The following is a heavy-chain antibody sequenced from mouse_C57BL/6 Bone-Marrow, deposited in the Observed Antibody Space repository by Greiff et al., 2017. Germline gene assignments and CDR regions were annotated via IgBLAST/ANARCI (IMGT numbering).Heavy chain of an antibody. CDR2: ITHSGET. V-gene: IGHV12-3*01. CDR3: AGDSRELGWYFDY. D-gene: IGHD4-1*01. Sequence: VKLQESGPGLVKPSQSLFLTCSITGFPITSGYYWIWIRQSPGKPLEWMGYITHSGETFYNPSLQSPISITRETSKNQFFLQLNSVTTEDTAMYYCAGDSRELGWYFDYWGQGTTLTVSS. J-gene: IGHJ2*01. CDR1: GFPITSGYY.